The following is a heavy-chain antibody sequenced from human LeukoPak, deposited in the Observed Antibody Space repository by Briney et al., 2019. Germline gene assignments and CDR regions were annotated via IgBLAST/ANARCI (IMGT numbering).Heavy chain of an antibody. CDR2: IHPEGYEK. Sequence: GGSLRLSCVASGLTLSNFWLSWLRQPPGRGLGWVADIHPEGYEKYHVESVKGRFNVSRDDAKNPLFEQMNGLRVEDTAVYYCARGDDFSGDHWGQGILVTVSS. V-gene: IGHV3-7*04. CDR1: GLTLSNFW. D-gene: IGHD1-1*01. CDR3: ARGDDFSGDH. J-gene: IGHJ4*02.